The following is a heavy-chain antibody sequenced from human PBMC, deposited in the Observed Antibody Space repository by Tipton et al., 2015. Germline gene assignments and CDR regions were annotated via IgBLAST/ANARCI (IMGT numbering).Heavy chain of an antibody. J-gene: IGHJ5*02. CDR2: IYYSGNT. CDR3: ARQIAVAARDWFDP. D-gene: IGHD6-13*01. Sequence: TLSLTCTVSGGSISHYYWSWIRQPPGKGLEWLGHIYYSGNTNYNPSLKSRVTMSVDTSTNQFSLKLTSVTAADTAVYYCARQIAVAARDWFDPWGQGTLVTVSS. V-gene: IGHV4-59*08. CDR1: GGSISHYY.